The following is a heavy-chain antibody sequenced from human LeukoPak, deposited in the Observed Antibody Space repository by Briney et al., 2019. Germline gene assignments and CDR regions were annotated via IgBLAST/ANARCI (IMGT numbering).Heavy chain of an antibody. CDR1: GGTFSSYT. V-gene: IGHV1-69*13. CDR2: IIPIFGTA. CDR3: ARSISSSSRWWFDY. J-gene: IGHJ4*02. D-gene: IGHD6-6*01. Sequence: RRASVKVSCKASGGTFSSYTISWVRQAPGQGLEWMGGIIPIFGTANYAQKFQGRVTITADESTSTAYMELSSLRSENTAVYYCARSISSSSRWWFDYWGQGTLVIVSS.